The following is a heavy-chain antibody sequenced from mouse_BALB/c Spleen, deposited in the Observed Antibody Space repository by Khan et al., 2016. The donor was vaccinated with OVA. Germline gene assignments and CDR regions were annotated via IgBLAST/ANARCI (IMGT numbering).Heavy chain of an antibody. D-gene: IGHD2-4*01. V-gene: IGHV1-5*01. Sequence: EVQLQQSGTVLARPGASVKMSCKASGYSFTSYWMHWVKQRPGLGLEWLGAIYPGISDTRYNQQFKGTAKLPAVTSASTAYMELSSLTNDDSAVYYCTRSYDSYYFDYWGQGTLLTVSS. J-gene: IGHJ2*01. CDR1: GYSFTSYW. CDR2: IYPGISDT. CDR3: TRSYDSYYFDY.